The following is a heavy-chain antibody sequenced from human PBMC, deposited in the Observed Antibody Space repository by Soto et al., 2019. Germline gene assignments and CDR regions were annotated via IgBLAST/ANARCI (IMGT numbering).Heavy chain of an antibody. CDR2: IYPGDSDT. D-gene: IGHD3-9*01. CDR3: ARNALTYDILTGYYNSGDFDY. CDR1: GYSFTNYC. V-gene: IGHV5-51*03. Sequence: GEPLQISCKGSGYSFTNYCIGWVLQMPGKGLEWMGIIYPGDSDTRYSPSFQGQVTISADKSISTAYLQWSSLKASDTAMYYCARNALTYDILTGYYNSGDFDYWGQGTLVTVSS. J-gene: IGHJ4*02.